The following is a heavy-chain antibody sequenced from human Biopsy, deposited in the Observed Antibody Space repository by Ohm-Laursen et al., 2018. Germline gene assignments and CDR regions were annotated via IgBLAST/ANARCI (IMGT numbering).Heavy chain of an antibody. J-gene: IGHJ4*02. V-gene: IGHV1-69*04. Sequence: SVKVSCKASGDSFSNYAISWVRQAPGQGLEWMGRIIPILGIPNIAQKFQARVTITADVPTNTVYMELSSLTSEDTAVYYCVRAGRDGYNWDYFDFGGQGTRVTVSS. CDR3: VRAGRDGYNWDYFDF. D-gene: IGHD5-24*01. CDR2: IIPILGIP. CDR1: GDSFSNYA.